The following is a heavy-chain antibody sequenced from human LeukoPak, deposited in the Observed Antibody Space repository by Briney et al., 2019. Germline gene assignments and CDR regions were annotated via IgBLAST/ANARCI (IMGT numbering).Heavy chain of an antibody. CDR1: GFTFSSYS. Sequence: GGSLRLSCAASGFTFSSYSMNWVRQAPGKGLEWVSSISATSNYIYYADSVRGRFTISRDSAKNSLYLQMNSLRAEDTAVYFCARDRSGYTFDDWGQGTLVTVSS. CDR3: ARDRSGYTFDD. CDR2: ISATSNYI. V-gene: IGHV3-21*01. D-gene: IGHD5-18*01. J-gene: IGHJ4*02.